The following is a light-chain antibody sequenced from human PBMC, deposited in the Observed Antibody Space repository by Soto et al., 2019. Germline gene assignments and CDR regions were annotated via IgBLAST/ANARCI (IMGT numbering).Light chain of an antibody. J-gene: IGLJ1*01. CDR1: SSDVGAYNY. V-gene: IGLV2-14*01. Sequence: QSVLTQPASVSGSPGQTITISCTGTSSDVGAYNYVSWYQQHPGKAPKLMIYEVSNRPSGVSDRFSGSKSGNTASLTISGLQAADEADYYCSSKRTTASLVFATGPKVTVL. CDR2: EVS. CDR3: SSKRTTASLV.